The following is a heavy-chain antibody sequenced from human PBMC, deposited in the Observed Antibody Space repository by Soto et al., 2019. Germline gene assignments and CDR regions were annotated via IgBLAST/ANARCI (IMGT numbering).Heavy chain of an antibody. D-gene: IGHD3-3*01. CDR2: INHSGST. V-gene: IGHV4-34*01. J-gene: IGHJ6*02. Sequence: SVTLSLTCAVYGGSFSGYYWSWIRQPPGKGLEWIGEINHSGSTNYNPSLKSRVTISVDTSKNQFSLKLSSVTAADTAVYYCARRVLEWLYYYYGMDVWGQGTTVTVSS. CDR1: GGSFSGYY. CDR3: ARRVLEWLYYYYGMDV.